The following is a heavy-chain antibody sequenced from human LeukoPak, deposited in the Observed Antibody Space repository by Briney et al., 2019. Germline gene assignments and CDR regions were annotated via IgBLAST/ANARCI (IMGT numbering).Heavy chain of an antibody. V-gene: IGHV3-64*01. D-gene: IGHD1-26*01. Sequence: PGGSLRLSCAASGFTFSSYAMPWVRQAPGKGLEYVSAISSNEGSTYYANSVKGRFTISRDNSKNTLYLQMGSLRAEDMAVYYCARRLRGSDAFDIWGQGTMVTVSS. J-gene: IGHJ3*02. CDR3: ARRLRGSDAFDI. CDR2: ISSNEGST. CDR1: GFTFSSYA.